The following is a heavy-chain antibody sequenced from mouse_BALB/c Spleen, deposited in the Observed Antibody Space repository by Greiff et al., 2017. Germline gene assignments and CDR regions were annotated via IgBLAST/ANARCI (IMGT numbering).Heavy chain of an antibody. Sequence: DVKLVESGAELVKPGASVKLSCTASGFNIKDTYMHWVKQRPEQGLEWIGRIDPANGNTKYDPKFQGKATITADTSSNTAYLQLSSLTSEDTAVYYCARGTGYYDYAMDYWGQGTSVTVSS. V-gene: IGHV14-3*02. CDR2: IDPANGNT. CDR3: ARGTGYYDYAMDY. CDR1: GFNIKDTY. J-gene: IGHJ4*01. D-gene: IGHD2-3*01.